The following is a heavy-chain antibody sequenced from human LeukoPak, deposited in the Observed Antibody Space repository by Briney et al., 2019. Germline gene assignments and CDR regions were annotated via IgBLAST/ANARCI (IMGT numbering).Heavy chain of an antibody. CDR2: ISGSGGST. CDR3: AKARWDIVATPHWYYFDY. CDR1: GFTFSSYA. D-gene: IGHD5-12*01. J-gene: IGHJ4*02. Sequence: PGGSLRLSCAASGFTFSSYAMSWVRQAPGKGLEWVSAISGSGGSTYYADSVKGRFTISRDNSKNTLYLQMNSLRAEDTAVYYCAKARWDIVATPHWYYFDYWGQGTLVTVSS. V-gene: IGHV3-23*01.